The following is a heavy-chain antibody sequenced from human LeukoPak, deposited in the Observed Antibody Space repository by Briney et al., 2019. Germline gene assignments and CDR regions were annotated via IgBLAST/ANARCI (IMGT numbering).Heavy chain of an antibody. CDR1: GGSISSYY. Sequence: PSETLSLTCTVSGGSISSYYWSWIRLPPGKGLEWIGYIYYSGNTNYNPSLKSRVTISVDTSKNQFSLKLSSVTTADTAVYYCARDRGPYSGYDSYYFDYWGQGTLVTVSS. J-gene: IGHJ4*02. CDR2: IYYSGNT. CDR3: ARDRGPYSGYDSYYFDY. V-gene: IGHV4-59*01. D-gene: IGHD5-12*01.